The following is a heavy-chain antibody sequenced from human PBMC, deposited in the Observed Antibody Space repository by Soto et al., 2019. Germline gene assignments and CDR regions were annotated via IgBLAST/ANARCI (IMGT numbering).Heavy chain of an antibody. CDR3: VKDRGFRSSGDYYYGMDV. Sequence: LRLSCSASGFTFSSYAMHWVRQAPGKGLEYVSAISSNGGSTYYADSVKGRFTISRDNSKNTLYLQMSSLRAEDTAVYYCVKDRGFRSSGDYYYGMDVWGQGTTVTVSS. CDR1: GFTFSSYA. J-gene: IGHJ6*02. CDR2: ISSNGGST. D-gene: IGHD3-10*01. V-gene: IGHV3-64D*06.